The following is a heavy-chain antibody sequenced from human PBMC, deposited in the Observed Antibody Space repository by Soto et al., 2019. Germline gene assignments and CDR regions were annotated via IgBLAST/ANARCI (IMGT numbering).Heavy chain of an antibody. D-gene: IGHD2-21*01. CDR2: IIPRFAAP. CDR3: ARDRVMRGNAYYYGRHV. V-gene: IGHV1-69*12. J-gene: IGHJ6*02. Sequence: QVLLVQSGAEVKKPGSSVKVSCKTSGGTFSSFAISWVRLAPGHGLEWMGVIIPRFAAPTYAQKFQGRVSITADESTSTAYMELSGLRSDDTAVYYCARDRVMRGNAYYYGRHVWGQGTTVTVS. CDR1: GGTFSSFA.